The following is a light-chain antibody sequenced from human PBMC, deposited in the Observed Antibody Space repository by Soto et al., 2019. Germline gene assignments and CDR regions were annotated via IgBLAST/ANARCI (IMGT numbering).Light chain of an antibody. CDR1: QSVRSTY. Sequence: ENVLKQSPGTMSLSPGDRATLSCRASQSVRSTYLAWYQQKPGQAPRLLIYGASSRATGIPDRFSGSGSGTDFTLTISRLEPEDFAVYYCQQYGNSPLTFGGGTKVEIK. CDR3: QQYGNSPLT. CDR2: GAS. J-gene: IGKJ4*01. V-gene: IGKV3-20*01.